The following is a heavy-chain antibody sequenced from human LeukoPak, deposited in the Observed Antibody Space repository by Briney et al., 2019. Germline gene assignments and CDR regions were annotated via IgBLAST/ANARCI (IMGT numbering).Heavy chain of an antibody. D-gene: IGHD2-15*01. CDR2: IIPIFGTA. J-gene: IGHJ6*03. CDR3: ARVKARYCSGGSCYFSMDV. V-gene: IGHV1-69*13. Sequence: GASVKVSCKASGYTFSSYGISWVRQAPGQGLEWMGGIIPIFGTANYAQKFQGRVTITADESTSTAYMELSSLRSEDTAVYYCARVKARYCSGGSCYFSMDVWGKGTTVTISS. CDR1: GYTFSSYG.